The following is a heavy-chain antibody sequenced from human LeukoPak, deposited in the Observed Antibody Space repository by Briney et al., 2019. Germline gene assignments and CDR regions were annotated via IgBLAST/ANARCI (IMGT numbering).Heavy chain of an antibody. V-gene: IGHV3-30*02. CDR2: IRYDGTNK. J-gene: IGHJ4*02. CDR1: GFTFSSYA. CDR3: ANGYYYNILTGYYKDRHTSFDY. D-gene: IGHD3-9*01. Sequence: GGSLRLSCAASGFTFSSYAMSWVRQAPGKGLEWVAYIRYDGTNKYYADSVKGQFTISRDNSKNTLFLQMSSLRPEDTAVYYCANGYYYNILTGYYKDRHTSFDYWGQGTLVTVSS.